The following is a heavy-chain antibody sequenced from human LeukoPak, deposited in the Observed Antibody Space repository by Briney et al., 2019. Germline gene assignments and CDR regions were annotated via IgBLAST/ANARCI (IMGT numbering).Heavy chain of an antibody. CDR3: ARALYTSRSYLATFSPTNFDY. Sequence: GDSLKISCKTSGYTFTDYYMHWVRQAPGQGLEWMGWINPNTGGTNYAQKFQGRVTMTRDTSISTPYMELSWLRSDDTAVYYCARALYTSRSYLATFSPTNFDYWGQGTLVTVSS. CDR1: GYTFTDYY. J-gene: IGHJ4*02. D-gene: IGHD6-13*01. V-gene: IGHV1-2*02. CDR2: INPNTGGT.